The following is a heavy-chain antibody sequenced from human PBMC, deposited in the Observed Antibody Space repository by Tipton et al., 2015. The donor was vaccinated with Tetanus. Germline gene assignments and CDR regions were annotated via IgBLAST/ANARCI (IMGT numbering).Heavy chain of an antibody. V-gene: IGHV4-31*03. CDR2: IYSPGST. CDR3: ARDGGNYFYYGMNV. Sequence: TLSLTCSVSGVSIKGGGFYWNCIRQPPGKGLEWIGDIYSPGSTSYAPSLRGRATISFDSVKNHFSLSLSSVTAADTAMYYCARDGGNYFYYGMNVWGQGAAVTVSS. CDR1: GVSIKGGGFY. J-gene: IGHJ6*02.